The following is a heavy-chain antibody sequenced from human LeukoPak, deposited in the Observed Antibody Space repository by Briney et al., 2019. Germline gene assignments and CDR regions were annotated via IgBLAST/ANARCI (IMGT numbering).Heavy chain of an antibody. CDR1: GYSFTSYW. CDR3: ARRKVVTGLVVGFDY. CDR2: IYPGDSDT. V-gene: IGHV5-51*01. J-gene: IGHJ4*02. Sequence: GESLKISCKGSGYSFTSYWIGWVRQMPGKGLEWMGIIYPGDSDTRYSPSFQGQVTISADKSISTAYLQWSSLKASDTSIYYCARRKVVTGLVVGFDYWGQGTLVTVSS. D-gene: IGHD2-8*02.